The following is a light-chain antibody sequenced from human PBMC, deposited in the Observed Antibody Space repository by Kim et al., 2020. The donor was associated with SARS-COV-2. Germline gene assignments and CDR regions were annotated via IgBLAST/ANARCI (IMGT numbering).Light chain of an antibody. V-gene: IGKV1-33*01. Sequence: ASCGNTVTITSQASRDVSDSLNWLQHGPGQAPRLLIYDASTLETGGPSRFSGSGSGTSFTCTISSLQPEDSATYYCQQYDDFLVTFGGGTKVDIK. CDR1: RDVSDS. J-gene: IGKJ4*01. CDR2: DAS. CDR3: QQYDDFLVT.